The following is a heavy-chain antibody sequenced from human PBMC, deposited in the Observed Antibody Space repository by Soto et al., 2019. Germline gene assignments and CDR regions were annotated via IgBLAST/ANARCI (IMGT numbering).Heavy chain of an antibody. CDR3: ARRRYCGADCYKNYSFGMDV. Sequence: QAQLVQSGAEVKKPGSSVRLSCSTSGGSFSSYTLNWVRQAPGQGLEWLGRIIPVLTITDYAQKFRGRLTITAGKSSNTAYMELTSLRSDDTAVYYCARRRYCGADCYKNYSFGMDVWGQGTTVTVSS. CDR1: GGSFSSYT. D-gene: IGHD2-21*02. J-gene: IGHJ6*02. CDR2: IIPVLTIT. V-gene: IGHV1-69*02.